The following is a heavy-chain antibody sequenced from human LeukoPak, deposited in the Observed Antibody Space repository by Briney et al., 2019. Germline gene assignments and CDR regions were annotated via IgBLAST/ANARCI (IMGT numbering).Heavy chain of an antibody. CDR3: ATKQWLAPPPDS. V-gene: IGHV3-74*01. J-gene: IGHJ4*02. D-gene: IGHD6-19*01. CDR1: GFTFSKYW. CDR2: INTDRTVT. Sequence: GGSLRLSCAASGFTFSKYWMHWVRQAPGKGLECVSRINTDRTVTTYADSVKGRFTVSRDNADNTMFLQMNSLRDEDTAVYYCATKQWLAPPPDSWGQGTPVTVSS.